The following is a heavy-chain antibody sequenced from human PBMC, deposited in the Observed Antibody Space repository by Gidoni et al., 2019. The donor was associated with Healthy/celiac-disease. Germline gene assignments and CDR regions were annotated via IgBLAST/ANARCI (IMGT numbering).Heavy chain of an antibody. CDR2: IYSGGST. V-gene: IGHV3-66*01. CDR3: ARDPPGGMVRALGMDV. D-gene: IGHD3-10*01. CDR1: GFTVSSNY. J-gene: IGHJ6*03. Sequence: EVQLVESGGGLVQPGGSLRLSCAAPGFTVSSNYMSWVRQAPGKGLEWVSVIYSGGSTYYADSVKGRFTISRDNSKNTLYLQMNSLRAEDTAVYYCARDPPGGMVRALGMDVWGKGTTVTVSS.